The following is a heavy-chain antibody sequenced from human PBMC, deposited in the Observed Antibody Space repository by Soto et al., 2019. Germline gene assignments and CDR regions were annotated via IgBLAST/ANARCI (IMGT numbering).Heavy chain of an antibody. CDR3: ARDQGYYGSGSYYSGIHAFDI. D-gene: IGHD3-10*01. Sequence: PSETLSLTCTVSGVSISSYYWSWIRQPSGKGLEWIGYIYYSGSTNYNPSLKSRVTISVDTSKNQFSLKLSSVTAADTAVYYCARDQGYYGSGSYYSGIHAFDIWGQGTMVT. CDR2: IYYSGST. J-gene: IGHJ3*02. V-gene: IGHV4-59*01. CDR1: GVSISSYY.